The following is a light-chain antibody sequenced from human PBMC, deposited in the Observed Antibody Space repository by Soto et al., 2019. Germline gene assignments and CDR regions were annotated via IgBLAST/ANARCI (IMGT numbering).Light chain of an antibody. Sequence: QSALTQPASVSGSPGQSITISCTGTSSDVGGYKYVSWYQQHPGKAPKLMIYEVSNRPSGVSNRFSGSKSGNTASLTISGLQAEDEADYYCSSYTSSNTLYVFGTGTKLTVL. CDR2: EVS. CDR3: SSYTSSNTLYV. CDR1: SSDVGGYKY. J-gene: IGLJ1*01. V-gene: IGLV2-14*01.